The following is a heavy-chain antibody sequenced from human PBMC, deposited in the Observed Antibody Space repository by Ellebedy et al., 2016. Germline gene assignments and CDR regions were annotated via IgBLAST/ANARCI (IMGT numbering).Heavy chain of an antibody. CDR1: GGSFSGYY. CDR3: ARIKDYGGNNWYFDL. CDR2: INHSGST. D-gene: IGHD4-23*01. V-gene: IGHV4-34*01. J-gene: IGHJ2*01. Sequence: SETLSLTXAVYGGSFSGYYWSWIRQPPGKGLEWIGEINHSGSTNYNPSLKSRVTISVDTSKNQFSLKLSSVTAADTAVYYCARIKDYGGNNWYFDLWGRGTLVTVSS.